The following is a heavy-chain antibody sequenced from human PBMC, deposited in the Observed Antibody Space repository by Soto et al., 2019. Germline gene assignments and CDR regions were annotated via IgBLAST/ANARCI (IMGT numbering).Heavy chain of an antibody. CDR1: GGSISSGGYY. V-gene: IGHV4-31*03. CDR3: ARSYCSGGSCLPHDI. CDR2: IYYSGST. Sequence: SETLSLTCTVSGGSISSGGYYWSWIRQHPGKGLKWIGYIYYSGSTYYNPSLKSRVTISVDTSKNQFSLKLSSVTAADTAVYYCARSYCSGGSCLPHDIWGQGTMVTVSS. D-gene: IGHD2-15*01. J-gene: IGHJ3*02.